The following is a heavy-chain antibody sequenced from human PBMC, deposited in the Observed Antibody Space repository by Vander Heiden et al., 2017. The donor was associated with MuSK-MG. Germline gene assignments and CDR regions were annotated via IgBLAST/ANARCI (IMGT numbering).Heavy chain of an antibody. D-gene: IGHD3-16*02. CDR3: ARGRITFGGVIVSDDAFDI. V-gene: IGHV7-4-1*02. Sequence: QVQLVQSGSELKKPAASVKVSCKASGYTFTNYAMNWVRQAPGQGLGWMGWINTNAGNPTYAQGFTGRFVFSLDTSVSTAYLQISRLKAEDTAVYYCARGRITFGGVIVSDDAFDIWGQGTKVTVSS. CDR2: INTNAGNP. J-gene: IGHJ3*02. CDR1: GYTFTNYA.